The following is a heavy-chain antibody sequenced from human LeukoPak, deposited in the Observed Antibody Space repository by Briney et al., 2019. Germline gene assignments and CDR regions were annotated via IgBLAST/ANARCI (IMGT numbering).Heavy chain of an antibody. V-gene: IGHV4-39*07. CDR3: VRTSLSDHIVPATKWADEVCDM. CDR1: GGSLSSSRYY. CDR2: IHYSGRT. Sequence: SDTLSLTHTLSGGSLSSSRYYWGWLRQPPGKGLEWFGSIHYSGRTYYNPSLKTRVTVSIHTSEKHFSQKQVSVPAAHTAVSFCVRTSLSDHIVPATKWADEVCDMWGQGTMVSVS. D-gene: IGHD2-2*01. J-gene: IGHJ3*02.